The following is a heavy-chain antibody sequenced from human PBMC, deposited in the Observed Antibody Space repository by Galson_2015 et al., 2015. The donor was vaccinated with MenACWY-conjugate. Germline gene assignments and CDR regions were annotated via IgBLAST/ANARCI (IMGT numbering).Heavy chain of an antibody. CDR3: ARENVATLIGL. J-gene: IGHJ4*02. CDR1: GFTVTSNY. Sequence: SLRLSCAASGFTVTSNYMSWVRQAPGKALEWVSVTYAGGSTDYADTVGGRFTISRDNSRNTLYLQMDSLRPEDTALYYCARENVATLIGLWGQGTLVTVSS. CDR2: TYAGGST. D-gene: IGHD2-21*01. V-gene: IGHV3-66*01.